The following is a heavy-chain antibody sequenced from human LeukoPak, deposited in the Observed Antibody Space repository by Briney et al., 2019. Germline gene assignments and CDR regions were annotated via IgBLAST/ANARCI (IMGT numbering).Heavy chain of an antibody. CDR3: ARVPGGAYYKSDWFDP. V-gene: IGHV4-30-4*01. CDR1: GGSISSGDYY. CDR2: IYYSGST. J-gene: IGHJ5*02. Sequence: SETLSLTCTVSGGSISSGDYYWSWIRQPPGKGLEWIGYIYYSGSTYYNPSLKSRVTISVDTSKNQFSLKLSSVTAADTAVYYCARVPGGAYYKSDWFDPWGQGTLVTVSS. D-gene: IGHD3-10*01.